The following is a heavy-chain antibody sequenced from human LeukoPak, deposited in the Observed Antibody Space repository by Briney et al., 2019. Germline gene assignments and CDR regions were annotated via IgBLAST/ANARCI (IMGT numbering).Heavy chain of an antibody. V-gene: IGHV4-31*03. CDR3: ARMSDIVVVPAAMGWFDP. CDR2: IYYSGST. J-gene: IGHJ5*02. CDR1: GGSISSGGYY. D-gene: IGHD2-2*01. Sequence: SETLSLTCTVSGGSISSGGYYWSWIRQHPGKGLEWIGYIYYSGSTYYNPSLKSRVTISVDTSKNQLSLKLSSVTAADTAVYYCARMSDIVVVPAAMGWFDPWGQGTLVTVSS.